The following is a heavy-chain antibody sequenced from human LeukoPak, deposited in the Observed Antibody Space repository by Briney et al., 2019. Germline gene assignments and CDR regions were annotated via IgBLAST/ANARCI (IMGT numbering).Heavy chain of an antibody. V-gene: IGHV4-59*01. CDR2: IYYSGST. CDR3: VRGLGAVAGTVDY. D-gene: IGHD6-19*01. J-gene: IGHJ4*02. CDR1: GGSISSYY. Sequence: SETLSLTCTVSGGSISSYYWSWIRQPPGKGLEWIGYIYYSGSTNYNPSLKSRVTISVDTSKNQFSLKLSSVTAADTAVYYCVRGLGAVAGTVDYWGQGTLVTVSS.